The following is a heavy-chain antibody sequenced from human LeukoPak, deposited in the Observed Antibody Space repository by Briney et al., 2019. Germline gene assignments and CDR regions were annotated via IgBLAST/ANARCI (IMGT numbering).Heavy chain of an antibody. Sequence: PGGSLRLSCTASGFTFDYYGMSWFRQAPGKGLEWGGFIRSKAYGGTTEYAASVKGRFTISRDDSKSIAYLQMNSLKTEDTAVYYCTREGSSSPGWYYYYYYMDVWGKGTTVTVSS. CDR1: GFTFDYYG. CDR2: IRSKAYGGTT. CDR3: TREGSSSPGWYYYYYYMDV. D-gene: IGHD6-6*01. V-gene: IGHV3-49*03. J-gene: IGHJ6*03.